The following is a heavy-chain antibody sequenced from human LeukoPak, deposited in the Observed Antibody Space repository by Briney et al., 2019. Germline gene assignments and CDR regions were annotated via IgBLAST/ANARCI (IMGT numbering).Heavy chain of an antibody. CDR1: GFTFSDYY. CDR2: ISSSGSTI. V-gene: IGHV3-11*01. Sequence: EGSLRLSCAASGFTFSDYYMSWIRRAPGKGLKWVSYISSSGSTIYYADSVKGRFTISRDNAKNSLYLQMTSLRADDTAVYYCARDRVPVTVPYFDYWGQGTLVTVSS. CDR3: ARDRVPVTVPYFDY. J-gene: IGHJ4*02. D-gene: IGHD2-2*01.